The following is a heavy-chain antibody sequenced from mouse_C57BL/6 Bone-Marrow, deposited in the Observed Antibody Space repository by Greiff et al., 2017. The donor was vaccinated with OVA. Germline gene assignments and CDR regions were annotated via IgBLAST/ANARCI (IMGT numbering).Heavy chain of an antibody. D-gene: IGHD1-1*01. J-gene: IGHJ2*01. V-gene: IGHV5-6*01. CDR2: ISSGGSYT. Sequence: EVQLVESGGDLVKPGGSLKLSCAASGFTFSSYGMSWVRQTPDKRLEWVATISSGGSYTYYPDSVKGRFTISRDNAKNTLYLQMSSLKSEDTAMYYCARHVYGKDFDYWGQGTTLTVSS. CDR3: ARHVYGKDFDY. CDR1: GFTFSSYG.